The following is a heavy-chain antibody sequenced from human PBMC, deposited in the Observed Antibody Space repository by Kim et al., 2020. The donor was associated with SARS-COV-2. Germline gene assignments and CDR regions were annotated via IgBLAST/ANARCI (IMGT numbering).Heavy chain of an antibody. Sequence: SETLSLTCTVSGGSISSYYWSWIRQPPGKGLEWIGYIYYSGSTNYNPSLKSRVTISVDTSKNQFSLKLSSVTAADTAVYYCARDLGYYYDSSGYSIPDAFDIWGQGTMVTVSS. CDR1: GGSISSYY. D-gene: IGHD3-22*01. CDR2: IYYSGST. V-gene: IGHV4-59*01. CDR3: ARDLGYYYDSSGYSIPDAFDI. J-gene: IGHJ3*02.